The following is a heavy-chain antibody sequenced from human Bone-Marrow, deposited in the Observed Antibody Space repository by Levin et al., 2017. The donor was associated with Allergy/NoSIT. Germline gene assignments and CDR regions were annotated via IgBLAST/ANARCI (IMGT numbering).Heavy chain of an antibody. CDR3: ARDLTIWGDY. CDR2: ISGSGDYI. V-gene: IGHV3-21*01. D-gene: IGHD3-3*01. CDR1: GFTFSSYH. Sequence: ASVKVSCAASGFTFSSYHMNWVRQAPGKGLEWVSSISGSGDYIHYADSVRGRFAISRDNAKKFLYLQMDSLRVEDTAMYYCARDLTIWGDYWGQGVLVTVSA. J-gene: IGHJ4*02.